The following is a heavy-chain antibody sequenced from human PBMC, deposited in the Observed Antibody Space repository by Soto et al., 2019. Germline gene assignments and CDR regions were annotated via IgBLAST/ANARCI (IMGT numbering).Heavy chain of an antibody. J-gene: IGHJ4*02. CDR2: IYSAGST. D-gene: IGHD2-2*01. V-gene: IGHV3-53*01. CDR3: ARDTTSAGLDY. Sequence: RQAPGEGLEWVSLIYSAGSTYYADSVKGRFTISRDNSKNTLYLQMNNLRADDTAVYYCARDTTSAGLDYWAQGTLVTVSS.